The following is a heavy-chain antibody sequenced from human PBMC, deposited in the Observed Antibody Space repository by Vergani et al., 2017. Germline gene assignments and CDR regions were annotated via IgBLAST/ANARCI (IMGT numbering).Heavy chain of an antibody. D-gene: IGHD3-22*01. CDR1: GFPFTNFA. Sequence: VQWLESGGNLFKPGGSLSLPCAASGFPFTNFAMTWVRQAPGEGLEWVSGIRGSGGFTSYPDPVKGRLTISRDNSKNTMFLQMNTLRAEDTAVYYCAKDNVPGSYDSSGYCDYWGQGTLVTVSS. CDR3: AKDNVPGSYDSSGYCDY. CDR2: IRGSGGFT. J-gene: IGHJ4*02. V-gene: IGHV3-23*01.